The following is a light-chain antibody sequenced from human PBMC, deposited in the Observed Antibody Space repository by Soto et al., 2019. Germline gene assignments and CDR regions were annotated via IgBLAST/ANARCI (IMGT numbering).Light chain of an antibody. V-gene: IGKV1-9*01. J-gene: IGKJ4*01. CDR3: QQLRMYPST. CDR2: AAS. Sequence: DIQLTQSPSFLSASVGDRVTITCRASPGISSYLAWYQQKPGKAPKLLIYAASTLQSGVPSRFSGSGSGTEFTLTISSLQPEDFATYYCQQLRMYPSTFGGGTKVDI. CDR1: PGISSY.